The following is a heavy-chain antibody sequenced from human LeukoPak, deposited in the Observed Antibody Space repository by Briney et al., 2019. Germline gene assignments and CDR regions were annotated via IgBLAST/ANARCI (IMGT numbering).Heavy chain of an antibody. CDR2: IIPILGTA. CDR1: GGTFSSYA. CDR3: ATDRGWELPFDY. V-gene: IGHV1-69*10. D-gene: IGHD1-26*01. Sequence: ASVKVSCKASGGTFSSYAISWVRQAPGQGLEWMGGIIPILGTANYAQKFQGRVTMTEDTSTDTAYMELSSLRSEDTAVYYCATDRGWELPFDYWGQGTLVTVSS. J-gene: IGHJ4*02.